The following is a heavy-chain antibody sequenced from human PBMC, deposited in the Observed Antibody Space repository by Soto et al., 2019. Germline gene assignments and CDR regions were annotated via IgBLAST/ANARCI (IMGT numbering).Heavy chain of an antibody. Sequence: ASVKVSSKASGYTFTSYDINWVRQATGQGLEWMGWMNPNSGNTGYAQKFQGRVTMTRNTSISTAYMELSSLRSEDTAVYYCARVGYSSGWYFAFDIWGQGTMVTVSS. D-gene: IGHD6-19*01. CDR2: MNPNSGNT. V-gene: IGHV1-8*01. CDR3: ARVGYSSGWYFAFDI. CDR1: GYTFTSYD. J-gene: IGHJ3*02.